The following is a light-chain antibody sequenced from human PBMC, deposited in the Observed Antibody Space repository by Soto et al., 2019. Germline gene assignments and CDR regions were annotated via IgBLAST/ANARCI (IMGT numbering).Light chain of an antibody. V-gene: IGKV3-15*01. CDR2: GAS. J-gene: IGKJ4*01. CDR3: QQYNNWPLLT. Sequence: EIVMTQSPATLSVSPGERATLSCRASQSVSSNLAWYQQKPGQAPRLLIYGASTRATGIPAGFSGSGSGTEFTLTISSLQSEDFAVYYCQQYNNWPLLTFGGGTKVEI. CDR1: QSVSSN.